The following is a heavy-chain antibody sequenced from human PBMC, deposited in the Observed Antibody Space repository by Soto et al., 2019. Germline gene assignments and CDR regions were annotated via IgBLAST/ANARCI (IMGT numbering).Heavy chain of an antibody. J-gene: IGHJ6*02. V-gene: IGHV1-3*01. CDR1: GYTFTSYA. CDR3: ARPSTGYSSGWYGADYCYGMDV. D-gene: IGHD6-19*01. Sequence: ASVKVSCKXSGYTFTSYAMHWVRQAPGQRLEWMGWINAGNGNTKYSQKFQGRVTITRDTSASTAYMELSSLRSEDTAVYYCARPSTGYSSGWYGADYCYGMDVWGQGTTVTVSS. CDR2: INAGNGNT.